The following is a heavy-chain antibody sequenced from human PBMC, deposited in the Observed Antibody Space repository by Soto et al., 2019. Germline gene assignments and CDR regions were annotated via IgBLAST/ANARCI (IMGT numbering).Heavy chain of an antibody. V-gene: IGHV4-39*01. CDR3: ATTPSYDSSGYYHPTIDY. CDR1: GGSISSSSYY. Sequence: TSETLSLTCTVSGGSISSSSYYWGWIRQPPGKGLEWIGSIYYSGSTYYNPSLKSRVTISVDTSKNQFSLKLSSVTAADTAVYYCATTPSYDSSGYYHPTIDYWGQGTLVTVSS. CDR2: IYYSGST. D-gene: IGHD3-22*01. J-gene: IGHJ4*02.